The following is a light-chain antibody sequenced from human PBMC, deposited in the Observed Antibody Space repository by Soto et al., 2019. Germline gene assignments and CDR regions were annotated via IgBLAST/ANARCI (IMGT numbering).Light chain of an antibody. J-gene: IGLJ1*01. Sequence: QYVLSHPASVSGSPGQSITISCTGTSSDVGGYNYVSWYQQHPGKAPKLMIYEVSNRPSGVSNRFSGSKSGNTASLTISGLQAEDEADYYCSSYTSSSTPYVFGTGTKVTVL. CDR1: SSDVGGYNY. CDR3: SSYTSSSTPYV. CDR2: EVS. V-gene: IGLV2-14*01.